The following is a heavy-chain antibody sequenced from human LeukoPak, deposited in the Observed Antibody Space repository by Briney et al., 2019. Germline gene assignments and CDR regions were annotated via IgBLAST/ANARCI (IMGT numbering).Heavy chain of an antibody. CDR3: ARHSPHEAFFDY. CDR1: GASISSYY. J-gene: IGHJ4*02. Sequence: SETLSLTCTVSGASISSYYWCWIRQPPGKGLEYIGYIHHSGSTNYNPSLKSRATISVDTSKNQLSLKLSSVTAADTAVYYCARHSPHEAFFDYWGLGTLVTVSS. CDR2: IHHSGST. V-gene: IGHV4-59*08.